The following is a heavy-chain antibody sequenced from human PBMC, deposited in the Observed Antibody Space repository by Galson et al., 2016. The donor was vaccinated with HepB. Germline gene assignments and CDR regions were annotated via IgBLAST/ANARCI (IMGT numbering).Heavy chain of an antibody. J-gene: IGHJ4*02. D-gene: IGHD6-19*01. CDR1: GFSFSDYA. CDR3: AKGRVPLAVAGALDF. Sequence: SLRLSCAASGFSFSDYAITWVRQAPGKGLEWVSGISASGASTYYAEFVKGRFAISRDNSKNTLNLQMNSLRGEDTAVYYCAKGRVPLAVAGALDFWGQGTLLTVSS. V-gene: IGHV3-23*01. CDR2: ISASGAST.